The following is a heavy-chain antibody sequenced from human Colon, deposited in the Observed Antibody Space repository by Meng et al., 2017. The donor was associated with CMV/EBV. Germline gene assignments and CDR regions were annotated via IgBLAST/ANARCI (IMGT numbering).Heavy chain of an antibody. D-gene: IGHD6-19*01. Sequence: GGSLRLSCAASGFTFDDYGMSWVRQAPGKGLEWVSGISGGATSTYYADSVKGRFTISRDTPKNTLFLQLNSLRAEDTAVYYCARGVIAVGQRHYFDVWGQGTLVTVSS. V-gene: IGHV3-23*01. CDR1: GFTFDDYG. CDR3: ARGVIAVGQRHYFDV. CDR2: ISGGATST. J-gene: IGHJ4*02.